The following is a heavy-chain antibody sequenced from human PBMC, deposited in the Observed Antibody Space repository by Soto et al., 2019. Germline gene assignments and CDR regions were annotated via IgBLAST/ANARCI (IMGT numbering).Heavy chain of an antibody. D-gene: IGHD1-26*01. V-gene: IGHV3-30-3*01. Sequence: GGSLRLSCAASGFTFSSYAMHWVRQAPGKGLEWVAVISYDGSNKYYADSVKGRFTISRDNSKNTLYLQMNSLRAEDTAVYYCAKASVGATRYYYYYGMDVWGQGTTVTVSS. CDR2: ISYDGSNK. J-gene: IGHJ6*02. CDR3: AKASVGATRYYYYYGMDV. CDR1: GFTFSSYA.